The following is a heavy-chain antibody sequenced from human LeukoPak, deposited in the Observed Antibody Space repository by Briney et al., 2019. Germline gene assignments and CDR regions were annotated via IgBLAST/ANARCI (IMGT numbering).Heavy chain of an antibody. Sequence: SETLSLTCAVYGGSFSGYYWSWIRQPPGKGLEWIGEIYHSGSTNYNPSLKSRVTISVDESKNQFSLKLSSVTAADTAVHYCARAPSYNTGEAFDIWGQGTMVTVSS. D-gene: IGHD3-10*01. CDR1: GGSFSGYY. V-gene: IGHV4-34*01. CDR2: IYHSGST. J-gene: IGHJ3*02. CDR3: ARAPSYNTGEAFDI.